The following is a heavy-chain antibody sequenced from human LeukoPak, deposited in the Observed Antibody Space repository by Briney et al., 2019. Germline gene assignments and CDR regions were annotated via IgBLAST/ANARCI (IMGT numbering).Heavy chain of an antibody. CDR2: ISYDGSNK. D-gene: IGHD1-26*01. J-gene: IGHJ4*02. V-gene: IGHV3-30-3*01. CDR1: GFTFSSYA. Sequence: GGSLRLSCAASGFTFSSYAMHWVRQAPGKGLEWVAVISYDGSNKYYADSVKGRFTISRDNSKNTLYLQMNSLRAEDTAVYYCARAGSSGSYRLGFDYWGQGTLVTVSS. CDR3: ARAGSSGSYRLGFDY.